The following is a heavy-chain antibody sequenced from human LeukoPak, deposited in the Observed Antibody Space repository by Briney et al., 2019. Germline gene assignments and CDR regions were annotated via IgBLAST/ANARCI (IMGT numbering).Heavy chain of an antibody. J-gene: IGHJ4*02. CDR2: IYTSGST. D-gene: IGHD3-22*01. V-gene: IGHV4-4*07. CDR3: ATDDYDSAVYSY. CDR1: GGSIRSSY. Sequence: SETLSLTCTVSGGSIRSSYWSWFRQPAGKGLEGIGRIYTSGSTNYNASLKSLSTMSLDTYKNHFSLNLRSVTAADTAVYFCATDDYDSAVYSYWGQGTLVTVSS.